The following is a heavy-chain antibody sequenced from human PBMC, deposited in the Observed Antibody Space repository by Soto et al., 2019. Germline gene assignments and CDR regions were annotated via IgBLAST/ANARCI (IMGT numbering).Heavy chain of an antibody. Sequence: PSETLSLTCTVSGGSVSSGSYYWSWIRQPPGKGLEWIGYIYYSGGTNYNPSLKSRVTISVDTSKNQFSLKLSSVTAADTAVYYCARFGSGSYYTPGKMYYFDYWGQGTLVTVSS. CDR3: ARFGSGSYYTPGKMYYFDY. V-gene: IGHV4-61*01. J-gene: IGHJ4*02. CDR1: GGSVSSGSYY. D-gene: IGHD3-10*01. CDR2: IYYSGGT.